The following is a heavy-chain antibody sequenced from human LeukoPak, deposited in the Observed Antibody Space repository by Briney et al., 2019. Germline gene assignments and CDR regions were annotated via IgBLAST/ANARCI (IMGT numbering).Heavy chain of an antibody. Sequence: GASVKVSCKASGYTLTGYYMHWVRQAPGQGLEWMGWINPNSGGTHYSHKFQGRVTMTRDTSISTAYMELSRLRSDDTAVYFCATVAQLFGLVGPSIPGDYWGQGTLVAVSS. CDR1: GYTLTGYY. J-gene: IGHJ4*02. D-gene: IGHD1-26*01. V-gene: IGHV1-2*02. CDR3: ATVAQLFGLVGPSIPGDY. CDR2: INPNSGGT.